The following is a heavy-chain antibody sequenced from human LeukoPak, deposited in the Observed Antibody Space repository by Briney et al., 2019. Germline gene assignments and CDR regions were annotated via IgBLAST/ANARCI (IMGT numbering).Heavy chain of an antibody. CDR2: IYYSGST. CDR3: ARDREGSPIYFQH. J-gene: IGHJ1*01. V-gene: IGHV4-31*03. Sequence: PSQTLSLTCTVSGGSISSGDYYWSWIRQHPGKGLEWIGYIYYSGSTYYNPSLKSRVTISVDTSKNQFSLKLSSVTAADTAVYYCARDREGSPIYFQHWGQGTLVTVSS. CDR1: GGSISSGDYY. D-gene: IGHD2-15*01.